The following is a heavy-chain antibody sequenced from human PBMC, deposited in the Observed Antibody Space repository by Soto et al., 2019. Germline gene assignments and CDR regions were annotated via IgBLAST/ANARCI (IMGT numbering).Heavy chain of an antibody. V-gene: IGHV3-23*01. CDR1: GFTFSNYA. Sequence: GGSLRLSCASSGFTFSNYAMSWVRQAPGKGLEWVSAISGSGGSKYYADSVKGRFTISRDNSKNTLYLQMNTLRAEDTAVYYCATSSMVRGYYYYGMDVWGQGTTVTVSS. CDR3: ATSSMVRGYYYYGMDV. CDR2: ISGSGGSK. J-gene: IGHJ6*02. D-gene: IGHD3-10*01.